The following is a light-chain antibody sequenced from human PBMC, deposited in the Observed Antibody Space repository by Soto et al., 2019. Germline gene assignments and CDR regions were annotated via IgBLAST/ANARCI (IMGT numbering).Light chain of an antibody. J-gene: IGKJ4*01. V-gene: IGKV3-15*01. Sequence: EIVMPQSPATLSVSPGERATLSCRASQSVSSNLAWYQQKPGQAPRHLIYGASTMSTGIPGSFSGSGSGTEFTLTISSLQSEDFVVYDCQQDNNWPPLTFGGGTKVEIK. CDR3: QQDNNWPPLT. CDR2: GAS. CDR1: QSVSSN.